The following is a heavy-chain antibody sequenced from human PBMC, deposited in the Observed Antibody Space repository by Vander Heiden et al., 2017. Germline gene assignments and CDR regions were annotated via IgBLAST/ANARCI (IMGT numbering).Heavy chain of an antibody. Sequence: QVQLVQSGAELKKPGASLTVSCKASGSTFTDYYLHWLGQAPGQGLEWMGWINPNSGGTNYAQNFQGRVTMTRDTSISTAYMELSRLRSDDTAVYYCARVNKGQKLDFDYWGQGTLVTVPS. V-gene: IGHV1-2*02. CDR3: ARVNKGQKLDFDY. CDR2: INPNSGGT. D-gene: IGHD1-26*01. J-gene: IGHJ4*02. CDR1: GSTFTDYY.